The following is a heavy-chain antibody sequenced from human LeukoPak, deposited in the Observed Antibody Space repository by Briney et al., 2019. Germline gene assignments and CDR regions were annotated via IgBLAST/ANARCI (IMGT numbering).Heavy chain of an antibody. CDR1: GSSISSYY. CDR3: ARVGDSSGYSAVDY. D-gene: IGHD3-22*01. J-gene: IGHJ4*02. V-gene: IGHV4-59*01. Sequence: SETLSLTCIVSGSSISSYYWSWIRQPPGKGLEWIGYIYYSGSTDYNTSLKSRVTISVDTSKNQFSLKLNSVTAADTAVYYCARVGDSSGYSAVDYWGQGTLVTVSS. CDR2: IYYSGST.